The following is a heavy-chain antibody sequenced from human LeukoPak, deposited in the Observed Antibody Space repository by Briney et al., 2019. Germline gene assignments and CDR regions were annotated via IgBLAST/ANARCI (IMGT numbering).Heavy chain of an antibody. D-gene: IGHD2-2*01. CDR3: ASAPYCSSTSCYLYWYFDL. J-gene: IGHJ2*01. CDR2: ISAYNGNT. V-gene: IGHV1-18*01. Sequence: ASVKVSCKASGYTFTSYAVSWVRQAPGQGLEYMGYISAYNGNTNYAHNLQGRVTMTTDTSTTTVYMELSSLRSEDTAVYYCASAPYCSSTSCYLYWYFDLWGRGTLVTVSS. CDR1: GYTFTSYA.